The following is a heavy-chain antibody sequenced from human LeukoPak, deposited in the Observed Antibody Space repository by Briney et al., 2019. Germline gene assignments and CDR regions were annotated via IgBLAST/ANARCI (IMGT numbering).Heavy chain of an antibody. V-gene: IGHV3-21*01. CDR2: LSSTSAHI. D-gene: IGHD2-2*01. CDR1: GFSFNTYS. Sequence: GGSLRLSCAASGFSFNTYSMNWVRQAPGKGLEGVSSLSSTSAHIFYADSVKGRFSISRDNAKNSLYLQMNSLRVEDTAVYYCTSRYCTTTNCYSFDNWGHGTLVTVS. CDR3: TSRYCTTTNCYSFDN. J-gene: IGHJ3*02.